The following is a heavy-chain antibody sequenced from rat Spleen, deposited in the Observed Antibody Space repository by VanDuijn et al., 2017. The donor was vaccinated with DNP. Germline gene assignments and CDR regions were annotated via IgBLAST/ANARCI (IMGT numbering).Heavy chain of an antibody. CDR1: GFTFSDYN. J-gene: IGHJ2*01. Sequence: EVQLVESGGGLVQPGRSLKLSCAASGFTFSDYNMAWVRQAPKKGLEGVATISYDGSSTYYRDRVKGRFTNSRDNAKSTLYLQMDSLRSEDTATYYCVRQDGYWGQGVMVTVSS. CDR3: VRQDGY. V-gene: IGHV5-7*01. CDR2: ISYDGSST.